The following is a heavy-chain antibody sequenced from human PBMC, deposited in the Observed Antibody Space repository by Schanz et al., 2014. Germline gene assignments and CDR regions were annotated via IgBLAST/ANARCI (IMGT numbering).Heavy chain of an antibody. CDR2: IGVDGTTT. J-gene: IGHJ4*02. CDR3: AKSQGSSFDS. Sequence: QVQVVQSGGGLVKPGGSLRLSCAASGFVFGDYYMTWIRQAPGKGLEWVSVIGVDGTTTYYADSVKGRFTISSDNSKSTLYLQMSSLRAEDTAVYYCAKSQGSSFDSWGQGTLVTVSS. D-gene: IGHD6-13*01. CDR1: GFVFGDYY. V-gene: IGHV3-11*01.